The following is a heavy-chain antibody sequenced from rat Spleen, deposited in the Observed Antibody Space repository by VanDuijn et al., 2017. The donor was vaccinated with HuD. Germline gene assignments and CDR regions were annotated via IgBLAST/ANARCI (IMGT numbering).Heavy chain of an antibody. D-gene: IGHD1-2*01. V-gene: IGHV5-7*01. CDR1: GFIFSDYH. CDR3: TRLNLYRAGA. J-gene: IGHJ4*01. CDR2: INYDGSST. Sequence: EVQLVESGGGLVQPGRSLKLSCVASGFIFSDYHLAWVRQAPTKGLEWVASINYDGSSTYYRNSVKGRYTISRDNGKSTLYLQMDSLKSDDTATYYCTRLNLYRAGAWGQGASVTVSS.